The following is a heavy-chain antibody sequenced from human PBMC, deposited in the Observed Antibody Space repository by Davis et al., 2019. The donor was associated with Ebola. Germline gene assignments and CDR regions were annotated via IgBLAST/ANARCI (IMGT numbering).Heavy chain of an antibody. CDR1: GFTFSGSA. CDR3: ARFRQFVGYYYYYGMDV. CDR2: IRSKANSYAT. J-gene: IGHJ6*02. D-gene: IGHD3-16*01. Sequence: GESLKISCAASGFTFSGSAMHWVRQASGKGLEWVGRIRSKANSYATAYAASVKGRFTISRDGSKNTAYLQMNSLRAEDTAVYYCARFRQFVGYYYYYGMDVWGQGTTVTVSS. V-gene: IGHV3-73*01.